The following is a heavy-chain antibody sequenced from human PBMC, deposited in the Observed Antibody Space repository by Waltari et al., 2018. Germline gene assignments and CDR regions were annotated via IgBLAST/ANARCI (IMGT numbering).Heavy chain of an antibody. D-gene: IGHD5-12*01. CDR2: VSYIGAT. Sequence: QLPLQESGPGLVKPSETLSLTCSVSGGSIRSNRHYWGWIRQSPGQGLEWIGSVSYIGATYTSPSLKSRVTISRDTSKNQLSLILDSVTASDTAVYYCATYIGASIGTAAFDVWGQGTMVTVYS. CDR1: GGSIRSNRHY. V-gene: IGHV4-39*01. CDR3: ATYIGASIGTAAFDV. J-gene: IGHJ3*01.